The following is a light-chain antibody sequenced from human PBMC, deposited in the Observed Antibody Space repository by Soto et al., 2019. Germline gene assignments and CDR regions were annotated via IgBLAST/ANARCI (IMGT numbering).Light chain of an antibody. J-gene: IGKJ1*01. V-gene: IGKV1-8*01. CDR1: QDIHNY. Sequence: AVLLTQSPSSFSASTGDRATITCRASQDIHNYLAWYQQVPGKAPKLLLYAASILQTGVPSRFSGSGSGTDFTLTIDGLQSEDFATYFSQHYYNYPWTFGQGTTVE. CDR2: AAS. CDR3: QHYYNYPWT.